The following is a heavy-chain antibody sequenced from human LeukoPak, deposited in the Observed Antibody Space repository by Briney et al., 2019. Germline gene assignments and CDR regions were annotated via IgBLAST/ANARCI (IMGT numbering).Heavy chain of an antibody. CDR3: ARGARATISPYYFDY. D-gene: IGHD5-12*01. CDR2: IYTSGST. Sequence: SETLSITCTVSGGSISSYYWSWIRQPAGKGLEWIGRIYTSGSTNYNPSLKSRVTMSVDTSKSQFSLKLSSVTAADTAMYYCARGARATISPYYFDYWGQGTLVTVSS. CDR1: GGSISSYY. V-gene: IGHV4-4*07. J-gene: IGHJ4*02.